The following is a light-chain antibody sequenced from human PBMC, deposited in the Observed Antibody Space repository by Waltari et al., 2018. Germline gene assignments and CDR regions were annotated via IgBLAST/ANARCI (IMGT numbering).Light chain of an antibody. V-gene: IGKV3-20*01. CDR3: QQYAKAPDT. CDR1: QSFDSNY. J-gene: IGKJ2*01. Sequence: EIVLTQSPGTLSLSPGERATLSCRASQSFDSNYFAWFQQRPGQVPRLLIYAASSRATDIPDRFSGSGSGTDFTLTISRLEPEDFAVYYCQQYAKAPDTFGQGTRLEIK. CDR2: AAS.